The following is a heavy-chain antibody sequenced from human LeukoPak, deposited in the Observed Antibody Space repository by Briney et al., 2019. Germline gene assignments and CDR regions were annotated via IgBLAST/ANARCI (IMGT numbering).Heavy chain of an antibody. V-gene: IGHV4-34*01. J-gene: IGHJ4*02. CDR2: INHSGST. D-gene: IGHD2-21*02. CDR1: GGSFSGYY. CDR3: ARGPRVVTAPPDY. Sequence: SETLSLTCAVYGGSFSGYYWSWIRQPPGKGLEWIGEINHSGSTNYNLSLKGRVTISVDTSKNQFSLKLSSVTAADTAVYYCARGPRVVTAPPDYWGQGTLVTVSS.